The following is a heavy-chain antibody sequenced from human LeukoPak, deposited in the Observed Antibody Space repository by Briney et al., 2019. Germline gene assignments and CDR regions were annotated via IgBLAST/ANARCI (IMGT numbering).Heavy chain of an antibody. CDR1: GYTFTGYY. V-gene: IGHV1-2*06. D-gene: IGHD6-13*01. Sequence: ASVKVSCKASGYTFTGYYMHWVRQAPGQGLEWMGRIHPNSGGTNYAQKFQGRVTMTRDTSISTAYMELSRLRSDDTAVYYCARAYSSSPKAAGYYMDVWGKGTTVTVPS. J-gene: IGHJ6*03. CDR2: IHPNSGGT. CDR3: ARAYSSSPKAAGYYMDV.